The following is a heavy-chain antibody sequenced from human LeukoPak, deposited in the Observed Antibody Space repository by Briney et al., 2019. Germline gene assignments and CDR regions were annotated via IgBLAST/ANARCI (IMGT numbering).Heavy chain of an antibody. Sequence: GGSLRLSCAASGFTFGSCWMNWIRQAPGKGLEWVSYISSSGSTIYYADSVKGRFTISRDNAKNSLYLQMNSLRAEDTAVYYCARDSLARPLGYWGQGTLVTVSS. J-gene: IGHJ4*02. CDR1: GFTFGSCW. D-gene: IGHD6-6*01. V-gene: IGHV3-48*04. CDR3: ARDSLARPLGY. CDR2: ISSSGSTI.